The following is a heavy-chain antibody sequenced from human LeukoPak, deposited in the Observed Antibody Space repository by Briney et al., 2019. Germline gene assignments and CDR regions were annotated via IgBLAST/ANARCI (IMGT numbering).Heavy chain of an antibody. D-gene: IGHD2-15*01. J-gene: IGHJ4*02. CDR3: ASGYCSGGSCYAGTGA. Sequence: GGSLRLSCAASGFTFSSYSMNWVRQAPGKGLEWVSSISSSSSYIYYADSVKGRFTISRDNAKNSLYLQMNGLRAEDTAVYYCASGYCSGGSCYAGTGAWGQGTLVTVSS. CDR2: ISSSSSYI. V-gene: IGHV3-21*01. CDR1: GFTFSSYS.